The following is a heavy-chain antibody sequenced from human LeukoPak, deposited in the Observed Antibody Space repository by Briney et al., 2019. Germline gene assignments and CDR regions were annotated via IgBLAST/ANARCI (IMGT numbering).Heavy chain of an antibody. CDR1: GFTLSSYA. CDR3: AKDRPYSSSWYPPGSLDY. V-gene: IGHV3-23*01. Sequence: GGSLRLSCAASGFTLSSYAMSWVRQAPGKGLEWVSAISGSGGSTYYADSVKGRFTISRDNSKNTLYLQMNSLRAEDTAVYYCAKDRPYSSSWYPPGSLDYWGQGTLVTVSS. D-gene: IGHD6-13*01. J-gene: IGHJ4*02. CDR2: ISGSGGST.